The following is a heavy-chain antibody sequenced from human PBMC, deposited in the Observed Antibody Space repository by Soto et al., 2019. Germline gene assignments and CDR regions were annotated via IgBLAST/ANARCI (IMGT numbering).Heavy chain of an antibody. D-gene: IGHD3-10*01. CDR3: ANGRGYYGSGLGWFDP. CDR2: ISGSGGST. V-gene: IGHV3-23*01. Sequence: GGSLRLSCAASGFTFSSYAMSWVRQAPGKGLEWVSAISGSGGSTYYADSVKGRFTISRDNSKNTLYLQMNSLRAEDTAVYYCANGRGYYGSGLGWFDPWGQGTLVTVSS. J-gene: IGHJ5*02. CDR1: GFTFSSYA.